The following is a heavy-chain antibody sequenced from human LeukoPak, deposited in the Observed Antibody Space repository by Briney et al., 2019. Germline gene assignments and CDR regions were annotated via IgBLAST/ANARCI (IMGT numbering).Heavy chain of an antibody. J-gene: IGHJ4*02. V-gene: IGHV4-59*01. Sequence: SETLSLTCTVSGGSISSYYWSWIRQPPGKGLEWIGYIYYSGSTNYNPSLKSRVTISVDTSKNQFSLKLSSVTAADTAVYYCARAKFRADSSGYYAGFDYWAQGTMVTVSS. CDR2: IYYSGST. CDR3: ARAKFRADSSGYYAGFDY. D-gene: IGHD3-22*01. CDR1: GGSISSYY.